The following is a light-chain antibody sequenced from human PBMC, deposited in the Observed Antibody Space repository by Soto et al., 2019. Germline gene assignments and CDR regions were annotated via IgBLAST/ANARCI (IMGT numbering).Light chain of an antibody. CDR1: QSVSSN. CDR3: QQYYSTPLT. Sequence: EIVMTQSPATLCVSPGERATLSCRASQSVSSNLAWYQQKPGQAPRLLIYGASTRATGIPARFSGSGSGTDFILTISSLQAEDVAVYYCQQYYSTPLTFGGGTRVDIK. V-gene: IGKV3-15*01. CDR2: GAS. J-gene: IGKJ4*01.